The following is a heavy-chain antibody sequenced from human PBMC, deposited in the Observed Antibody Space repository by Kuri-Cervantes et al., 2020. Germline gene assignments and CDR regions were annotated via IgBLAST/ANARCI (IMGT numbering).Heavy chain of an antibody. D-gene: IGHD1-14*01. CDR3: ASFTEALGDGFDI. J-gene: IGHJ3*02. CDR2: INAGKGHT. CDR1: GYSFTTYA. Sequence: ASVKVSCKASGYSFTTYAMHWVRQAPGQRLEWMGWINAGKGHTKYSQKLQGRVTLTTDTSTSTFYMDLRSLRSDDTALYYCASFTEALGDGFDIWGQGTMVTVSS. V-gene: IGHV1-3*01.